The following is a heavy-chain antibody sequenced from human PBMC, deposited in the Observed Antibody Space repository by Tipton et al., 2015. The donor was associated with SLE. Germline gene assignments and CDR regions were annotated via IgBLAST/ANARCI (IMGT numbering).Heavy chain of an antibody. Sequence: TLSLTCAVYGGSFSGYYWGWIRQPPGKGLEWIGSIYYSGSTYYNPSLKSRVTISVDTSKNQFSLKLSSVTAADTAVYYCARGARNQQLARRYYYYYMDVWGKGTTVTVSS. CDR1: GGSFSGYY. CDR2: IYYSGST. D-gene: IGHD6-13*01. CDR3: ARGARNQQLARRYYYYYMDV. V-gene: IGHV4-34*01. J-gene: IGHJ6*03.